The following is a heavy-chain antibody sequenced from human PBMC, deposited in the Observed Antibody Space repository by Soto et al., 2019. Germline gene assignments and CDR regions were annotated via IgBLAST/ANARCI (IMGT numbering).Heavy chain of an antibody. CDR2: IRSKAYGGTT. CDR1: GFTFGDYA. V-gene: IGHV3-49*03. J-gene: IGHJ5*02. Sequence: PGGSLRLSCTASGFTFGDYAMSWFRQAPGKGLEWVGFIRSKAYGGTTEYAASVKGRFTISRDDSKSIAYLQMNSLKTEDTAVYYCTRDSHYYGSGNRWFDPWGQGTLVTVSS. CDR3: TRDSHYYGSGNRWFDP. D-gene: IGHD3-10*01.